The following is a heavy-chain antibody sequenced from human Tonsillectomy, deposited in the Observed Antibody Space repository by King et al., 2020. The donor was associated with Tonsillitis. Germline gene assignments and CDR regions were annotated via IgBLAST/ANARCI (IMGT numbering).Heavy chain of an antibody. J-gene: IGHJ3*02. V-gene: IGHV3-48*03. CDR1: GFTFSSYE. CDR3: AREGIDYYDSSGYYRVDAFDI. D-gene: IGHD3-22*01. Sequence: VQLVESGGGLVQPGGSLRLSCAASGFTFSSYEMNWVRQAPGKGLEWVSYIISSGSTRYYADSVKGRFTISRDNATNSRYLQMNSLRAEDTAVYYCAREGIDYYDSSGYYRVDAFDIWGQGTMVTVSS. CDR2: IISSGSTR.